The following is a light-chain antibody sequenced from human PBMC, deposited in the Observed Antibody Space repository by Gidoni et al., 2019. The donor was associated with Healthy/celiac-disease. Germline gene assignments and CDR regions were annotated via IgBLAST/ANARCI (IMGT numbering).Light chain of an antibody. CDR1: KLGDKY. V-gene: IGLV3-1*01. CDR3: QAWDSSTADVV. Sequence: SYELTQPPSVSVSPGQTASITCSGDKLGDKYVCWYQQTPGQSPVLVIYQDSKRPSGIPERFSGSNSGNTATLTISGTQAMDEADYYCQAWDSSTADVVFGGGTKLTVL. CDR2: QDS. J-gene: IGLJ2*01.